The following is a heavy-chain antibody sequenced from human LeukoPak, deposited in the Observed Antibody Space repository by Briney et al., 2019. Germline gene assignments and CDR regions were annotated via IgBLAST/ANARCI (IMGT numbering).Heavy chain of an antibody. Sequence: GASVKVSCKASGYTFTGYYMHWVRQAPGQGPEWMGRINPNSGGTNYAQKFRGRVTMTRDTSISTAYMELSRLRSDDTAVYYCARDFTTYCSNGLCLDRNWFDPWGQGTLVTVSS. D-gene: IGHD2-8*01. CDR1: GYTFTGYY. V-gene: IGHV1-2*06. CDR2: INPNSGGT. CDR3: ARDFTTYCSNGLCLDRNWFDP. J-gene: IGHJ5*02.